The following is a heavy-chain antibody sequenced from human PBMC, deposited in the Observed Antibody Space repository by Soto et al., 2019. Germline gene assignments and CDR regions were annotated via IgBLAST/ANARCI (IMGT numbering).Heavy chain of an antibody. CDR1: GGSISSYY. Sequence: SETLSLTCTVFGGSISSYYWSWIRQPPGKGLEWIGYIYYSGSTNYNPSLKSRVTISVDTSKNQFSLKLSSVTAADTAVYYCASGLDSYGYKYYFDYWGQGTLVTVSS. CDR3: ASGLDSYGYKYYFDY. V-gene: IGHV4-59*01. D-gene: IGHD5-18*01. CDR2: IYYSGST. J-gene: IGHJ4*02.